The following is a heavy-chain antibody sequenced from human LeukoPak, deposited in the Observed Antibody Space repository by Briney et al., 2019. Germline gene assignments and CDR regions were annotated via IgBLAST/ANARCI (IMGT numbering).Heavy chain of an antibody. D-gene: IGHD3-22*01. CDR1: GGTFSSYA. CDR3: ARGSPYYYDSSGLFGY. CDR2: IIPIFGTA. V-gene: IGHV1-69*13. Sequence: ASVKVPCKASGGTFSSYAISWVRQAPGQGLEWMGGIIPIFGTANYAQKFQGRVTITADESTSTAYMELSSLRSEDTAVYYCARGSPYYYDSSGLFGYWGQGTLVTVSS. J-gene: IGHJ4*02.